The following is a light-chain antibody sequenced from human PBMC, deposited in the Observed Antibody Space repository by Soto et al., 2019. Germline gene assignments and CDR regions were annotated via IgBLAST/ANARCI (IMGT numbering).Light chain of an antibody. CDR2: AAS. V-gene: IGKV1-39*01. CDR3: QQSYSSLYT. CDR1: QSISTY. J-gene: IGKJ2*01. Sequence: DIQMTQSPSSLSASVGDRVTITCRASQSISTYLNWYQQKPGRAPKLLIYAASSLQSGVPSRFSGSGSGTDFTLTISSLQPEGFATYYCQQSYSSLYTFGQGTKLENK.